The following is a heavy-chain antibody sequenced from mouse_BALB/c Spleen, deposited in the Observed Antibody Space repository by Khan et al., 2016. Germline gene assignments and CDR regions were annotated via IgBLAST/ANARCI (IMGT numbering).Heavy chain of an antibody. J-gene: IGHJ3*01. CDR1: GFTFNTNA. V-gene: IGHV10S3*01. CDR3: VRDTPFGY. Sequence: EVQLVETGGGLVQPRGSLKLSCAASGFTFNTNAMNWVRQAPGKGLEWVSRIRSQSNTYATYYADSVKDSFTISRDDSQSMPYLQMNNLKTEETAMYYCVRDTPFGYWGPGTLVTV. CDR2: IRSQSNTYAT.